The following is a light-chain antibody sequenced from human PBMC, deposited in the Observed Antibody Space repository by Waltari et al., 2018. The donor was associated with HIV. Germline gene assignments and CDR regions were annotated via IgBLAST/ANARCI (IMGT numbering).Light chain of an antibody. CDR3: QQAKSFPYT. CDR2: GAS. CDR1: QSISRS. Sequence: DMQMTQYHSSVSASIGDRVTITSRASQSISRSLAWYRQKPGKAPQLLIFGASRLESGVPSRFSGNGSETLFTLIISSLQPEDFATYHCQQAKSFPYTFGQGTKVEIK. J-gene: IGKJ2*01. V-gene: IGKV1-12*01.